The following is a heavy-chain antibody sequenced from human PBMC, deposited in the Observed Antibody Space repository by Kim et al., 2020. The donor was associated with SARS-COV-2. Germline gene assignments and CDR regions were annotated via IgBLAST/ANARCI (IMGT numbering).Heavy chain of an antibody. Sequence: SETLSLTCAVSGGSISSSNWWSWVRQPPGKGLEWIGEIYHSGSTNYNPSLKSRVTISVDKSKNQFSLKLSSVTAADTAVYYCAREGDSSGWYYYFDYWGQGTLVTVSA. CDR3: AREGDSSGWYYYFDY. CDR1: GGSISSSNW. D-gene: IGHD6-19*01. V-gene: IGHV4-4*02. CDR2: IYHSGST. J-gene: IGHJ4*02.